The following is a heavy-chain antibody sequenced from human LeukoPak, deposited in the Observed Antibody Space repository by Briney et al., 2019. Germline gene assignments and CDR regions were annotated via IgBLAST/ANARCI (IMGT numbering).Heavy chain of an antibody. CDR1: GGSISSSTYY. J-gene: IGHJ4*02. Sequence: PSETLSLTCTVSGGSISSSTYYWGWIRQPPGHGLEWIGSISYSGITYYNPSLKSRVTISVDTSKNQFSLKLSSVTAADTAVYYCAREGGYASGGLDYWGQGTLVTVSS. CDR2: ISYSGIT. CDR3: AREGGYASGGLDY. D-gene: IGHD3-10*01. V-gene: IGHV4-39*02.